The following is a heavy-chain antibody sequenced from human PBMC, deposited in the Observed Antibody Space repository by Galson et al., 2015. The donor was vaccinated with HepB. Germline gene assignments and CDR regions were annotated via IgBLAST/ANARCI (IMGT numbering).Heavy chain of an antibody. CDR3: ARGRNQLPKYYYYYYGMDV. D-gene: IGHD2-2*01. CDR1: GGSFSGYY. J-gene: IGHJ6*02. Sequence: TLSLTCAVYGGSFSGYYWSWIRQPPGKGLERIGEINHSGSTNYNPSLKSRVTISVDTSKNQFSLKLSSVTAADTAVYYCARGRNQLPKYYYYYYGMDVWGQGTTVTVSS. V-gene: IGHV4-34*01. CDR2: INHSGST.